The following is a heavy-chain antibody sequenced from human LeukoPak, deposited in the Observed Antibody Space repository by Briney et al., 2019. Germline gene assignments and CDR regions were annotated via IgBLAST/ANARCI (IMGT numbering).Heavy chain of an antibody. J-gene: IGHJ4*02. CDR2: ITVRDDGGGTT. V-gene: IGHV3-23*01. D-gene: IGHD2-15*01. Sequence: GGSLSLSYAASGLTSSKFVINWVRQAPGKGLEWVLAITVRDDGGGTTYYADSVKGRFSISRDSSRNTVFMQMNSPRGEDTAVYFCAKSPLGSCPKNICYLYDLDSWGQGTVVTVSS. CDR3: AKSPLGSCPKNICYLYDLDS. CDR1: GLTSSKFV.